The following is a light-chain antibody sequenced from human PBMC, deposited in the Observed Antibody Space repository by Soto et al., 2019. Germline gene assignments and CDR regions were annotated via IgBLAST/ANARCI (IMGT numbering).Light chain of an antibody. CDR2: KAS. J-gene: IGKJ1*01. CDR1: QSINSW. CDR3: QQYHNYPCT. Sequence: DIQMTQSPSTVSASVGDRVTIPCRASQSINSWLAWYQQKPGKAPKLLIYKASSLESGVPSRFSGSGSGTEFTLTISSLQPDDFASYYCQQYHNYPCTFGQGTKVEI. V-gene: IGKV1-5*03.